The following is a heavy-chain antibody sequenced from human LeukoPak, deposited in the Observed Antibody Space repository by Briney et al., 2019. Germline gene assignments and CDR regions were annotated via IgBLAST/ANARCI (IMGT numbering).Heavy chain of an antibody. J-gene: IGHJ6*03. CDR2: IKEDGSDK. V-gene: IGHV3-7*01. Sequence: GGSLRLSCAASGFTFRSSWMTWVRQAPGKGLEWVANIKEDGSDKQYVDSVKGRFTISRDNSKNTLYLQMNSLRAEDTAVYYCARDLYYYYYYMDVWGKGTTVTVSS. CDR3: ARDLYYYYYYMDV. CDR1: GFTFRSSW.